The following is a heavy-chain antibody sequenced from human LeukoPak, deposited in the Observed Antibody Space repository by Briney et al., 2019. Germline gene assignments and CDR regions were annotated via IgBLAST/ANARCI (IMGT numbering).Heavy chain of an antibody. CDR2: VTWNTFRI. CDR3: AKDRSVWVADTQYYGMDV. D-gene: IGHD3-10*01. CDR1: GFKFEDYA. Sequence: PGGSLRLSCAASGFKFEDYAMHWVRQAPGKGLEWVSSVTWNTFRIGYAASVKGRFTISRDNAKNSLYLQMNSLRAEDTALYYCAKDRSVWVADTQYYGMDVWGQGTTVTVSS. J-gene: IGHJ6*02. V-gene: IGHV3-9*01.